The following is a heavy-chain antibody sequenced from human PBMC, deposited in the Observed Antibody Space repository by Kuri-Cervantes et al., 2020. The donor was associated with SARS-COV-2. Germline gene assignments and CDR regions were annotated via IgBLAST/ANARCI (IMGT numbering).Heavy chain of an antibody. V-gene: IGHV4-38-2*02. Sequence: SETLSLTCTVSGYSISSGYYWGWIRQPPGKGLEWIGSIYHSGSTYYNPSLKSRVTISVDTSKNQFSLKLSSVTAADTAVHYCARVPIAAPEYWGQGTLVTVSS. CDR2: IYHSGST. CDR1: GYSISSGYY. J-gene: IGHJ4*02. D-gene: IGHD6-13*01. CDR3: ARVPIAAPEY.